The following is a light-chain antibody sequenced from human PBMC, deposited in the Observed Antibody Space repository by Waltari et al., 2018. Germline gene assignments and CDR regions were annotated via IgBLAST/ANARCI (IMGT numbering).Light chain of an antibody. V-gene: IGLV1-51*01. CDR1: ISSIGSNY. Sequence: QSALTQPPSVSAAPGQKVTISCPGTISSIGSNYVSWYQQLPQTAPKLVIFENDKRPSDIPARFSGSKSGTSATLGITGLQTGDEADYYCATWDSSLSLYVFGTGTKITVL. CDR2: END. CDR3: ATWDSSLSLYV. J-gene: IGLJ1*01.